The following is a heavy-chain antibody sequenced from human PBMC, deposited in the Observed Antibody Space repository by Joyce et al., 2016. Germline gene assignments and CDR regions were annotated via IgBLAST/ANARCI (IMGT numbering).Heavy chain of an antibody. CDR1: GGSISGYY. CDR2: ISYSGTT. Sequence: QVQLQESGPGLVKPSETLSLSCTVSGGSISGYYWSWIRQPQGKRLEWIGYISYSGTTSYNPSLQSRVTISVDTSKNQFALRLNSVTAADTAVYYCARSAKYYNFWSGYYDWGQGTLVTVSS. CDR3: ARSAKYYNFWSGYYD. D-gene: IGHD3-3*01. J-gene: IGHJ4*02. V-gene: IGHV4-59*01.